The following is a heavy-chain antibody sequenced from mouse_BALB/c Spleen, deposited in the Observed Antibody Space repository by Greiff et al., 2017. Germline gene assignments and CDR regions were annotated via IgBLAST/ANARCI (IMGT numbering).Heavy chain of an antibody. CDR3: ARETYGNNGDYYAMDY. D-gene: IGHD2-1*01. CDR1: GFSLTGYG. J-gene: IGHJ4*01. V-gene: IGHV2-6-7*01. Sequence: QVQLKESGPGLVAPSQSLSITCTVSGFSLTGYGVNWVRQPPGKGLEWLGMIWGDGSTDYNSALKSRLSISKDNSKSQVFLKMNSLQTDDTARYYCARETYGNNGDYYAMDYWGQGTSVTVSS. CDR2: IWGDGST.